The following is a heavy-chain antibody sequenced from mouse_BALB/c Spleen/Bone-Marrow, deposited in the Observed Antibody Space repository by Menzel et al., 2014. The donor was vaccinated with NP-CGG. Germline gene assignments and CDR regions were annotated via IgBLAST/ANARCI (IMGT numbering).Heavy chain of an antibody. CDR1: GFSLTSHG. J-gene: IGHJ3*01. CDR3: ATHDGYYISFAY. Sequence: QVQLQQSGPGLVAPSQSLSITCTVSGFSLTSHGVHWVRQPPGKGLEWLGVIWAGGSTNYNSALMSRLSISEDNSKNQVFLKMNSLQTDDTAIYYCATHDGYYISFAYWGQGTLVTVSA. V-gene: IGHV2-9*02. CDR2: IWAGGST. D-gene: IGHD2-3*01.